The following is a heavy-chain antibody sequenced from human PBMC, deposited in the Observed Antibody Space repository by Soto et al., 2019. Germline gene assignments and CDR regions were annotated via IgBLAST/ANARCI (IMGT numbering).Heavy chain of an antibody. J-gene: IGHJ4*02. D-gene: IGHD6-6*01. CDR1: GFTFSSYA. V-gene: IGHV3-64D*08. CDR3: VNTRSIAARPGYYFDY. CDR2: ISSNGGST. Sequence: GGSLRLSCSASGFTFSSYAMHWVRQAPGKGLEYVSAISSNGGSTYYADSVKGRFTISRDNSKNTLYLQMSSLRAEDTAVYYCVNTRSIAARPGYYFDYWGQGTLVTVSS.